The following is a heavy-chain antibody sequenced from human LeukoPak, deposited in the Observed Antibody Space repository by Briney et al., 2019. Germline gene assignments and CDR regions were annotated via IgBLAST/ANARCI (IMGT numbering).Heavy chain of an antibody. Sequence: GESPKISCKGSGYSFTSYWIGWVRQMPGKGPEWMGIIYPGDSDTRYSPSFQGQVTISADKSISTAYLQWSSLKASDTAIYYCARLWKRIAVAGGVDYWGQGTLVTVSS. D-gene: IGHD6-19*01. CDR2: IYPGDSDT. CDR1: GYSFTSYW. V-gene: IGHV5-51*01. CDR3: ARLWKRIAVAGGVDY. J-gene: IGHJ4*02.